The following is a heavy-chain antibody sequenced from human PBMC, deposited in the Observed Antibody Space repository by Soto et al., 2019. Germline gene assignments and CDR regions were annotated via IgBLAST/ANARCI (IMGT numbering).Heavy chain of an antibody. CDR3: VKDRKYYDILTGYSYFDY. J-gene: IGHJ4*02. CDR2: ISSNGGST. CDR1: GFTFSSYA. V-gene: IGHV3-64D*06. Sequence: VGSLRLSCSASGFTFSSYAMHWVRQAPGKGLEYVSAISSNGGSTYYADSVKGRFTISRDNSKNTLYLQMSSLRAEDTAVYYCVKDRKYYDILTGYSYFDYWGQGTLVTVSS. D-gene: IGHD3-9*01.